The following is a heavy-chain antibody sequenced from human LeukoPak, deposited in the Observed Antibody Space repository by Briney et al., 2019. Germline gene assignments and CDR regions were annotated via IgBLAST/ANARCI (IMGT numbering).Heavy chain of an antibody. Sequence: PGGSLRLSCAASGFTFSIYAMTWVRQAPGKGLEWVSVITSGGDTYYADSLKGRFTISRDNSKNTLYLQMDSLRAEDTAVYYCANYKRGPSYFFDSWGQGTLVTVSS. D-gene: IGHD3-10*01. V-gene: IGHV3-23*01. CDR2: ITSGGDT. J-gene: IGHJ4*02. CDR1: GFTFSIYA. CDR3: ANYKRGPSYFFDS.